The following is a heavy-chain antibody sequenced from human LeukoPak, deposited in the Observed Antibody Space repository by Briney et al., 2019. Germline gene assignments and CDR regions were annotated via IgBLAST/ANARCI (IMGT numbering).Heavy chain of an antibody. Sequence: ASVKVSCKASGYTFTSYYMHWVRQAPGQGLEWMGIINPSGGSTSYAQKFQGRVTMTRDTSTSTVYMELSSLRSEDTAVYYCARVSYYYGSGSYFYYYYGMDVWGQGTMVTVSS. D-gene: IGHD3-10*01. J-gene: IGHJ6*02. CDR1: GYTFTSYY. CDR3: ARVSYYYGSGSYFYYYYGMDV. V-gene: IGHV1-46*01. CDR2: INPSGGST.